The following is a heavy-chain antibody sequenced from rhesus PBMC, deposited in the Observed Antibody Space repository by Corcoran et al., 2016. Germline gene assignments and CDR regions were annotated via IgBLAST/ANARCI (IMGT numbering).Heavy chain of an antibody. Sequence: QVQLQESGPGVVKPSETLSLTCAVSGYSISSGYDWSWIRQPPGKGLEWIVYLYGSSTSTNYNPSLQSRVTISRDTSKNQFSLKLSSVTAADTAVYYCAREGRYLDWLSLDYWGQRVLVTVSS. CDR2: LYGSSTST. J-gene: IGHJ4*01. CDR1: GYSISSGYD. D-gene: IGHD3-3*01. V-gene: IGHV4-127*01. CDR3: AREGRYLDWLSLDY.